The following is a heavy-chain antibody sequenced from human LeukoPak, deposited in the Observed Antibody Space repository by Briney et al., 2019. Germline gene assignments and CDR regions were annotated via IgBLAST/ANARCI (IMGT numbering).Heavy chain of an antibody. J-gene: IGHJ4*02. D-gene: IGHD6-13*01. CDR1: GFTFSSYA. CDR2: ISGSGDST. CDR3: AKDPKTAAEMVYFDC. Sequence: GGSLRLSCAASGFTFSSYAMSWVRQAPGKGLEWVSVISGSGDSTYYADSVKGRFTISRDNSRNTLYLQMNSLRAEDTAVYYCAKDPKTAAEMVYFDCWGQGTLVTVSS. V-gene: IGHV3-23*01.